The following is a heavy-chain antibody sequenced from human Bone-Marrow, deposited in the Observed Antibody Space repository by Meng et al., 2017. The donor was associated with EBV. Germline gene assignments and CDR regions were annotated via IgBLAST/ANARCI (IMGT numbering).Heavy chain of an antibody. J-gene: IGHJ5*02. D-gene: IGHD5-18*01. Sequence: QLQLQESDPGLVKPSETLSLTCTVSGESITTYTSYWGWIRQPPGKGLEWIGTIYHSGTTYYNPSLQSRVTISVDTSKNQFSLKMNSVTAADTAVYYCARRAASWFDPWGQGALVTVFS. CDR3: ARRAASWFDP. V-gene: IGHV4-39*01. CDR1: GESITTYTSY. CDR2: IYHSGTT.